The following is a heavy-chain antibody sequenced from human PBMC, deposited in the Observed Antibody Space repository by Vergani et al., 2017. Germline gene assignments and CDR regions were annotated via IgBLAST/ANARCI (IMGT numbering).Heavy chain of an antibody. V-gene: IGHV1-2*02. CDR2: INPNSGGT. J-gene: IGHJ6*02. Sequence: QVQLVQSGAEVKKPGASVKVSCKASGYTFTGYYMHWVRQAPGQGLEWMGWINPNSGGTNYAQKFQGRVTMTRATSISTAYMELSRLRSDDTAVYYCARGKVRGVIWSGMDVWGQGTTVTVSS. CDR1: GYTFTGYY. CDR3: ARGKVRGVIWSGMDV. D-gene: IGHD3-10*01.